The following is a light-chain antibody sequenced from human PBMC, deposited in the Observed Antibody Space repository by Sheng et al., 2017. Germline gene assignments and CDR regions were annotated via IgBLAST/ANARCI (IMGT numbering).Light chain of an antibody. CDR2: DAS. V-gene: IGKV1-33*01. J-gene: IGKJ5*01. CDR3: QQSYNDPPRT. CDR1: QDISTF. Sequence: DIQMTQSPPSLSPSVGGRVTITCQASQDISTFLNWYQHKPGKAPDLLIYDASNLQTGVPSRFSGSGSGTDFILTISRLEPEDFATYYCQQSYNDPPRTFGQGTRLEIK.